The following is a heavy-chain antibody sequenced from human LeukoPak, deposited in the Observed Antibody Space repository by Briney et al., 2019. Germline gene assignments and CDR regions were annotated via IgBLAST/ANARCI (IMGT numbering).Heavy chain of an antibody. V-gene: IGHV3-33*01. CDR1: GFTFSSYG. J-gene: IGHJ6*02. D-gene: IGHD3-3*01. CDR2: IWYDGSNK. CDR3: ASEYYDFWSGYYYGMDD. Sequence: GRSLRLSCAASGFTFSSYGMLWVRQAPGKGLEWVAVIWYDGSNKYYADSVKGRFTISRDNSKNTLYLQMNSLRAEDTAVYYCASEYYDFWSGYYYGMDDWGQGTTVTVSS.